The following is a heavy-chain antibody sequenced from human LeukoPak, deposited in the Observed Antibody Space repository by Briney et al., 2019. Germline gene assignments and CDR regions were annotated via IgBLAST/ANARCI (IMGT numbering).Heavy chain of an antibody. V-gene: IGHV1-58*02. Sequence: SVKVSCKTAGFHFISSSIQWVRQARGQGLEWMGGIVVRGGSTNFAQKFQDRISVIRDMSTSTVYLHLSSLRPEDTAVFYCAASRGQITWTGLGAWGQGTLITVSS. D-gene: IGHD3/OR15-3a*01. CDR2: IVVRGGST. CDR1: GFHFISSS. CDR3: AASRGQITWTGLGA. J-gene: IGHJ5*02.